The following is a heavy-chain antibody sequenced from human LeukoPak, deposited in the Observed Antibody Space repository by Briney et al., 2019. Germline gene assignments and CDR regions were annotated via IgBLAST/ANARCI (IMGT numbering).Heavy chain of an antibody. CDR3: DSQLRQGYFDY. CDR1: GGSISNYY. Sequence: SETLSLACTVSGGSISNYYWSWIRQPAGKGLEWIGRIYTSGSTYYNPSLKSRVTISVDTSKNQFSLKLSSVTAADTAVYYCDSQLRQGYFDYWGQGTLVTVSS. CDR2: IYTSGST. D-gene: IGHD2-2*01. V-gene: IGHV4-4*07. J-gene: IGHJ4*02.